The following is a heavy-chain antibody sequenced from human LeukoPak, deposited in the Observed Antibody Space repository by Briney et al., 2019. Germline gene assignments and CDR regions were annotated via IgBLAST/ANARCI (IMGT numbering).Heavy chain of an antibody. V-gene: IGHV3-20*04. J-gene: IGHJ4*02. CDR1: GFTFDDYG. D-gene: IGHD3-16*01. CDR2: INWNGGST. Sequence: GGSLRLSCAASGFTFDDYGMSWVRQAPGKGLEWVSGINWNGGSTGYADSVKGRFTISRDNAKNSLYLQMNSLRAEDTALYYCARDASDYEYVWGSSDYWGQGTLVTVSS. CDR3: ARDASDYEYVWGSSDY.